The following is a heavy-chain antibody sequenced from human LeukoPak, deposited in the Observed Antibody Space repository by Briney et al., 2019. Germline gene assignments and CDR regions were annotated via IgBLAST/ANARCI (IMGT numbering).Heavy chain of an antibody. J-gene: IGHJ6*03. CDR3: AREEDYYYYMDV. Sequence: SETLSLTCTVSGGSISSSSYYWGWIRQPPGKGLEWIGSIYYSGSTYYNPSLKSRVTISVDTSKNQFSLKLSSVTAADTAVYYCAREEDYYYYMDVWGKETTVTVSS. CDR2: IYYSGST. CDR1: GGSISSSSYY. V-gene: IGHV4-39*07.